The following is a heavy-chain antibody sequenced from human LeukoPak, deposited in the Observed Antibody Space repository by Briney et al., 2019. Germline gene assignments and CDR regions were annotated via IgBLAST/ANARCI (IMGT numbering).Heavy chain of an antibody. D-gene: IGHD2-2*01. CDR2: INPSGGST. CDR3: ARDGPTAAPFDY. Sequence: ASVKVSCKASGYRFTSYDMHWVRQAPGQGLEWMGIINPSGGSTSYAQRFQGRVAMTRDTSTITVYMEVNSLTSEDTAVYFCARDGPTAAPFDYWGQGTLVTVSS. V-gene: IGHV1-46*01. J-gene: IGHJ4*02. CDR1: GYRFTSYD.